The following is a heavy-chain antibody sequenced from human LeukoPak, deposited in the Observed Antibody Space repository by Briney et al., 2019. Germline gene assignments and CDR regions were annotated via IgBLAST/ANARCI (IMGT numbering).Heavy chain of an antibody. D-gene: IGHD3-9*01. CDR3: ARDSPILTGYYYYYYMDV. CDR2: IYTSGST. CDR1: GGSFSGYY. J-gene: IGHJ6*03. V-gene: IGHV4-4*07. Sequence: PSETLSLTCAVYGGSFSGYYWSWIRQPAGKGLEWIGRIYTSGSTNYNPSLKSRVTISVDTSKNQFSLKLSSVTAADTAVYYCARDSPILTGYYYYYYMDVWGKGTTVTISS.